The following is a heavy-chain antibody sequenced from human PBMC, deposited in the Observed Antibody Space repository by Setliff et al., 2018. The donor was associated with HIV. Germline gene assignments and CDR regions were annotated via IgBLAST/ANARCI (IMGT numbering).Heavy chain of an antibody. CDR1: GYTFSTYS. CDR3: ARGDTPMVIWGDYFDY. Sequence: ASVKVSCKASGYTFSTYSITWVRQAPGQGLEWMGWVSAYNGHTDFAQKFQGRITLTTDTSSNTAYMELRSLRSEDTAVYYCARGDTPMVIWGDYFDYWGQGTMVTVSS. J-gene: IGHJ4*03. CDR2: VSAYNGHT. D-gene: IGHD5-18*01. V-gene: IGHV1-18*01.